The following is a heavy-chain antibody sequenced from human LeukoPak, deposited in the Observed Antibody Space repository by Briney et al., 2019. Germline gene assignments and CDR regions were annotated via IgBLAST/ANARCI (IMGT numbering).Heavy chain of an antibody. Sequence: SQTLSLTCAISGDSVSSNSAVWNWIRQSPSRGLEWLGRTYYRSKWYNDYAVSVRSRMTIIPDTSKNQFSLKLSSVTAADTAVYYCARYYYDSSGYYYYFDYWGQGTLVTVSS. CDR3: ARYYYDSSGYYYYFDY. V-gene: IGHV6-1*01. CDR2: TYYRSKWYN. D-gene: IGHD3-22*01. J-gene: IGHJ4*02. CDR1: GDSVSSNSAV.